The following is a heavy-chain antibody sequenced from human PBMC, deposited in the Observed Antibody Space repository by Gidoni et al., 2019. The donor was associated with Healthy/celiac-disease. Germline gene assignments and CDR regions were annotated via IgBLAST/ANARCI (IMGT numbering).Heavy chain of an antibody. CDR3: ARDKWFGELLRYYFDY. D-gene: IGHD3-10*01. Sequence: QVQLVESGGGVVQPGRSLRLSCSASGFTFSSYGMHWVRQAPGKGLEWVAVISYDGSNKYYADSVKGRFTISRDNSKNTLYLQMNSLRAEDTAVYYCARDKWFGELLRYYFDYWGQGTLVTVSS. J-gene: IGHJ4*02. V-gene: IGHV3-30*03. CDR1: GFTFSSYG. CDR2: ISYDGSNK.